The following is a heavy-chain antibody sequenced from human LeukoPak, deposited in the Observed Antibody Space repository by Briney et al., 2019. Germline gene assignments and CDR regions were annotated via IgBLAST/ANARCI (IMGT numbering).Heavy chain of an antibody. D-gene: IGHD3-16*02. CDR2: MYHSGST. CDR3: ARYDVWGSYRAFDY. Sequence: NPSETLSLTCSVSNYSISTDYYWGWIRPPPGKGLEWIGTMYHSGSTYYNPSLKSRVTISVDTSKNQFSLRLSSVTAADTAVYYCARYDVWGSYRAFDYWGQGTLVTVSS. V-gene: IGHV4-38-2*02. CDR1: NYSISTDYY. J-gene: IGHJ4*02.